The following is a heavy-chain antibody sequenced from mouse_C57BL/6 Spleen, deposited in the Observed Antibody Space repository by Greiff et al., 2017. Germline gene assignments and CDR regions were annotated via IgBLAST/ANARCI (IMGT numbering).Heavy chain of an antibody. Sequence: QVQLQQPGAELVKPGASVKMSCKASGYTFTSYWITWVKQRPGQGLEWIGDLNPGSGSTNYNEKFKSKATPTVDTSSSTAYMQLSNLTSEDSAVYYSARDPRIYDYYVDYAMDYWGQGTSVTVSS. V-gene: IGHV1-55*01. D-gene: IGHD1-1*01. CDR1: GYTFTSYW. CDR3: ARDPRIYDYYVDYAMDY. J-gene: IGHJ4*01. CDR2: LNPGSGST.